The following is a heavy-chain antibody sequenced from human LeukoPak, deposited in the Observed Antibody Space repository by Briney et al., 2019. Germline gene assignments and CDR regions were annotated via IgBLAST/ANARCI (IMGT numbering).Heavy chain of an antibody. CDR3: AREVGYSFRSETDY. J-gene: IGHJ4*02. CDR2: IYYSGST. CDR1: GGSISSGDYY. D-gene: IGHD5-18*01. V-gene: IGHV4-30-4*01. Sequence: PSETLSLTCTVSGGSISSGDYYWSWIRQPPGKGLEWIGYIYYSGSTYYNPSLKSRVTISVDTSKNQSSLKLSSVTAADTAVYYCAREVGYSFRSETDYWGQGTLVTVSS.